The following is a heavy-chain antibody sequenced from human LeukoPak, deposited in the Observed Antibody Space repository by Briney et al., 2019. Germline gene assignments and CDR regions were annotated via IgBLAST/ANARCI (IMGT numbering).Heavy chain of an antibody. V-gene: IGHV4-61*02. Sequence: SETLSLTCTVSGGSISSGSYYWSWIRQPAGKGLEWIGRIYTSGSTNYNPSLKSRVTISVDTSKNQFSLKLSSVTAADTAVYYCARSGSGWGTLDSWGQGTLVTVSS. CDR1: GGSISSGSYY. CDR2: IYTSGST. D-gene: IGHD6-19*01. J-gene: IGHJ5*01. CDR3: ARSGSGWGTLDS.